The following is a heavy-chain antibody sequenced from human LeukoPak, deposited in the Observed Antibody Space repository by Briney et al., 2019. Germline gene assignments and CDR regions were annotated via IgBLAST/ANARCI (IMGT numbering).Heavy chain of an antibody. Sequence: SETLSLTCSVSGGSISTFYWSWIRQPPGKGLEWIGYIYHSGSTSYNPSLKSRVTISVDTSKNQFSLDLSSVTAADTAVYYCARHGIVDSSRKYYFDYWGQGTLVTVSS. CDR2: IYHSGST. V-gene: IGHV4-59*08. J-gene: IGHJ4*02. CDR1: GGSISTFY. D-gene: IGHD6-13*01. CDR3: ARHGIVDSSRKYYFDY.